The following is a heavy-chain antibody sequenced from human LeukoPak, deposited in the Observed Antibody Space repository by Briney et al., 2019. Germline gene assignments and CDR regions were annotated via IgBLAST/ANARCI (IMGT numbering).Heavy chain of an antibody. D-gene: IGHD6-19*01. J-gene: IGHJ3*01. CDR3: ASSPWYSSGPCF. Sequence: SETLSLTCAVYGGSFSGYYWDWIRQPPGKGLEFIASIHHSGTTYYNPALKSRVTISVDTSKNQFSLKLSSVTAADTAVYYCASSPWYSSGPCFWGQGTMVTVSS. V-gene: IGHV4-34*01. CDR2: IHHSGTT. CDR1: GGSFSGYY.